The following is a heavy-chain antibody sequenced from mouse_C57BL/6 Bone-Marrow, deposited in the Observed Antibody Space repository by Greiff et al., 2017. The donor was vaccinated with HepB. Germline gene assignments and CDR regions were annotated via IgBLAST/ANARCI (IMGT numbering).Heavy chain of an antibody. CDR2: IYPSDSET. V-gene: IGHV1-61*01. CDR1: GYTFTSYW. CDR3: ARKTYDYGAY. D-gene: IGHD2-4*01. Sequence: VQLQQSGAELVKPGASVKISCKASGYTFTSYWMDWVKQRPGQGLEWIGNIYPSDSETHYHQKFKDKATLTVDKFSSTAYMQLSSLPSEDSAVYYCARKTYDYGAYWGQGTLVTVSA. J-gene: IGHJ3*01.